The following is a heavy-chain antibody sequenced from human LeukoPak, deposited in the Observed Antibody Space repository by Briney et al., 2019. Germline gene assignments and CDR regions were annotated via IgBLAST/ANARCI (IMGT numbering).Heavy chain of an antibody. CDR2: INWNGGST. CDR1: GFTFDDYG. Sequence: PGGSLRLSCAASGFTFDDYGMSWVRQAPGKGLEWVSGINWNGGSTGYADSVKGRFTISRDNAKNSLYLQMNSLRAEDTALYYCARGLDYYGSGSYWARGWYYYYMDVWGKGTTVTVSS. CDR3: ARGLDYYGSGSYWARGWYYYYMDV. J-gene: IGHJ6*03. V-gene: IGHV3-20*04. D-gene: IGHD3-10*01.